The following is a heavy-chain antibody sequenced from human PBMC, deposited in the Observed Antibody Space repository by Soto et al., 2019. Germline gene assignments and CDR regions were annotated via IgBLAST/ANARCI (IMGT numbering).Heavy chain of an antibody. D-gene: IGHD3-9*01. Sequence: SETLSLTCTVSGDSITSYNWNWLRQPPGKALEWIGYVYSSGSTNYNPYLKSRITITIDTSKNHFSLKLSSFTAADTAVYYCARHRLGKFDYWGQGTLVTV. CDR2: VYSSGST. CDR1: GDSITSYN. J-gene: IGHJ4*02. V-gene: IGHV4-59*08. CDR3: ARHRLGKFDY.